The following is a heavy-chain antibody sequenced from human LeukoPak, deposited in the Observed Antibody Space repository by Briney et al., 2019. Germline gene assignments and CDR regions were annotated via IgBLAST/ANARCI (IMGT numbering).Heavy chain of an antibody. CDR2: ISAYNGNT. V-gene: IGHV1-18*01. Sequence: ASVKVSCKASGYTFTSYGISWVRQAPGQGLEWMGWISAYNGNTNYAQKLQGRVTMTEDTSTDTAYMEPSSLRSEDTAVYYCATDLNSYDILTGYYRQFDYWGQGTLVTVSS. J-gene: IGHJ4*02. CDR3: ATDLNSYDILTGYYRQFDY. D-gene: IGHD3-9*01. CDR1: GYTFTSYG.